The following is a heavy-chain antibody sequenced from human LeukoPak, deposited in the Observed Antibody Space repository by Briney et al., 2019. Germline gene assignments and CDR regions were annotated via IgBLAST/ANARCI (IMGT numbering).Heavy chain of an antibody. D-gene: IGHD3-10*01. V-gene: IGHV3-7*01. CDR1: GFTFTNYW. CDR2: IRQDGSEE. CDR3: ATKNNGCPYY. J-gene: IGHJ4*02. Sequence: GGSLRLSCAASGFTFTNYWMMWVRQAPGKGLEWVAKIRQDGSEEYYVDSVRGRFTISRDNAKNSLYLQMNSLRAEDTAMYYWATKNNGCPYYGGQGTLVIVSS.